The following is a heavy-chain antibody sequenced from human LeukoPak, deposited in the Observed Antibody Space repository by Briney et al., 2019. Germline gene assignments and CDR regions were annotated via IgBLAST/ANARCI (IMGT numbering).Heavy chain of an antibody. CDR2: IYTSGST. J-gene: IGHJ3*02. CDR3: ARDYYDSSGYYSALSLPNAFDI. V-gene: IGHV4-4*07. Sequence: SETLSLTCTVAGGSISSYYWSWIRQPAGKGLEWIGRIYTSGSTNYNPSLKGRVTMSVDTSKNQFSLKLSSVTAADTAVYYCARDYYDSSGYYSALSLPNAFDIWGQGTMVTVSS. D-gene: IGHD3-22*01. CDR1: GGSISSYY.